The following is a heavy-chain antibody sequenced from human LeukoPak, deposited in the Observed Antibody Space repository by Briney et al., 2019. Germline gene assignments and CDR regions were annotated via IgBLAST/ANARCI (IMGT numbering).Heavy chain of an antibody. D-gene: IGHD3-9*01. CDR3: AREDYDISTGYYTYYFYY. V-gene: IGHV3-48*03. J-gene: IGHJ4*02. Sequence: PGGSLRLSCAASGFTFSSYEMSWVRQAPGKGLGWGSYISSSGTTIYYADSVKGRFTISRDNAKNSLYLQMNSVRAEDTAIYYCAREDYDISTGYYTYYFYYCGQGTLVTVSS. CDR1: GFTFSSYE. CDR2: ISSSGTTI.